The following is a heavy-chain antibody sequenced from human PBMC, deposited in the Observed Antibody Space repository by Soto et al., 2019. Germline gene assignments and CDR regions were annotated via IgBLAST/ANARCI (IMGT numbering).Heavy chain of an antibody. V-gene: IGHV3-66*04. D-gene: IGHD5-18*01. J-gene: IGHJ4*02. CDR2: IYSGGSA. Sequence: EVQLVESGGGLVQPGGSLRLSCAASGFTVSSNYMSWVRQAPGKGLEWVAVIYSGGSAYYADSVKGRFTISRDNSKNTLYLQMNSLGAEETDVYYCARHGYSYGGGYFDYWGQGTLVTVSS. CDR1: GFTVSSNY. CDR3: ARHGYSYGGGYFDY.